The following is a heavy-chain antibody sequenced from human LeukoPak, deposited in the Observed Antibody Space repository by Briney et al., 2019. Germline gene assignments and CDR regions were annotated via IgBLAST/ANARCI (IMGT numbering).Heavy chain of an antibody. D-gene: IGHD1-1*01. CDR3: ATGNAETLFDY. CDR1: GFTFSSYS. CDR2: ISSSSIYI. V-gene: IGHV3-21*01. J-gene: IGHJ4*02. Sequence: TGGSLRLSCAASGFTFSSYSMNWVRQAPGKGLEWVSSISSSSIYIYYADSVKGRFTISRDNSKNTLYLQMNSLRAEDTAVYYCATGNAETLFDYWGQGTLVTVSS.